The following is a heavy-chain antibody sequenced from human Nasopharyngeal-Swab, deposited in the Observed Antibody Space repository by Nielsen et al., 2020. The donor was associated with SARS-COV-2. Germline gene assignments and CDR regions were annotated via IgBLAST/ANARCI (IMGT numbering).Heavy chain of an antibody. V-gene: IGHV4-59*12. J-gene: IGHJ4*02. D-gene: IGHD4-17*01. Sequence: SETLSLTCTVSGGSISSYYWSWIRQSPGKGLEWIGYIYYSGSTNYNPSLKSRVTISVDTSKNQFSLKLSSATAADTAVYYCASSQMTTVTTRTRAWGYWGQGTLVTVSS. CDR1: GGSISSYY. CDR2: IYYSGST. CDR3: ASSQMTTVTTRTRAWGY.